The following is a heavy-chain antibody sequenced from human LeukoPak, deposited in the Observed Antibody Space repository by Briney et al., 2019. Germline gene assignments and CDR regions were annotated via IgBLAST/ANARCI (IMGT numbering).Heavy chain of an antibody. J-gene: IGHJ4*02. D-gene: IGHD5-12*01. CDR2: IKQDGSEK. V-gene: IGHV3-7*01. CDR1: GFTFSSYW. CDR3: ARDPSGSHLIPYYFDY. Sequence: GGSLRLSCAASGFTFSSYWMSWVRQAPGKGLEWVATIKQDGSEKYYVDSVKGRFTISRDNAKNSLYLQMNSLRAEDTAVYYCARDPSGSHLIPYYFDYWGQGTLVTVSS.